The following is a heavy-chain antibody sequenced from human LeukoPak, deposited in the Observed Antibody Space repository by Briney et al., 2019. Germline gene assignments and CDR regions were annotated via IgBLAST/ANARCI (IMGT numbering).Heavy chain of an antibody. D-gene: IGHD5-24*01. Sequence: ASVKVSCKASGYTFTSYGICWGRQAPGQGLEWMGWISAYNGNTNYAQKLQGRVTMTTDTSTSTAYMELRSLRSDDTAVYCCARGRDGYNLLGYWGQGTLVTVSS. CDR1: GYTFTSYG. J-gene: IGHJ4*02. V-gene: IGHV1-18*01. CDR3: ARGRDGYNLLGY. CDR2: ISAYNGNT.